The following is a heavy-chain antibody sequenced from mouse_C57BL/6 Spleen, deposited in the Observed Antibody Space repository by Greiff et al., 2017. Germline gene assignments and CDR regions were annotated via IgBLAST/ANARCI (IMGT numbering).Heavy chain of an antibody. V-gene: IGHV1-18*01. CDR1: GYTFTDYN. CDR3: AKSYSSNYVWYFDV. CDR2: INPNNGGT. Sequence: VQLKESGPELVKPGASVKIPCKASGYTFTDYNMDWVKQSHGKSLEWIGDINPNNGGTIYSQKFKGKATLTVDKSYSTSYMELRSLTSEDNADDYCAKSYSSNYVWYFDVWGTGTTVTVSS. D-gene: IGHD2-5*01. J-gene: IGHJ1*03.